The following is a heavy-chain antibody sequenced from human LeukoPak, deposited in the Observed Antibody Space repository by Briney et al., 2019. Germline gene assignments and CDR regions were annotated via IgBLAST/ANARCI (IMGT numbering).Heavy chain of an antibody. CDR2: INPSGGST. CDR1: GYTFTSYY. D-gene: IGHD2-21*02. CDR3: AGEEGPYCGGDCYTDY. Sequence: ASVKVSCKASGYTFTSYYMHWVRQAPGQGLEWMGIINPSGGSTSYAQKFQGRVTMTRDTSTSTVYMELSSLRSEDTAVYYCAGEEGPYCGGDCYTDYWGQGTLVTVSS. J-gene: IGHJ4*02. V-gene: IGHV1-46*01.